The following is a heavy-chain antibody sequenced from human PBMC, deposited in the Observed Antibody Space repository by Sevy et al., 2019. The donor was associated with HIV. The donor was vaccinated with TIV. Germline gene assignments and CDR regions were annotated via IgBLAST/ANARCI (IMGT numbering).Heavy chain of an antibody. CDR2: IHPAHSDT. CDR3: TRHRPFMRDVLTGYLDY. J-gene: IGHJ4*02. CDR1: GYTFTNYW. Sequence: GQSLKISCKISGYTFTNYWIAWMRLMSGRGLQWMGVIHPAHSDTRYSPSFQGHVTISADQSSSTTYLQWSSLEASDSALYYCTRHRPFMRDVLTGYLDYWGQGTQVTVSS. D-gene: IGHD3-9*01. V-gene: IGHV5-51*01.